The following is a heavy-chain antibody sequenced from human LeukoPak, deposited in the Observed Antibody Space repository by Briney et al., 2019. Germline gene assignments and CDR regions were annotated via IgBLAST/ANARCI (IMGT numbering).Heavy chain of an antibody. D-gene: IGHD3-10*01. CDR1: GFTFSSYS. Sequence: PGGSLRLSCAASGFTFSSYSMNWVRQAPGKGLEWVSYISSSSSTIYYADSVKGRFTISRDNAKNSLYLQMNSLRAEDTAVYYCAXXXRPYYYGSGSYYTDAFDIWGQGTMVTVSS. J-gene: IGHJ3*02. CDR2: ISSSSSTI. CDR3: AXXXRPYYYGSGSYYTDAFDI. V-gene: IGHV3-48*01.